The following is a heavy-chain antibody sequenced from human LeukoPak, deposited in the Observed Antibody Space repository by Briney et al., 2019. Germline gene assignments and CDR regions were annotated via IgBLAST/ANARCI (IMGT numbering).Heavy chain of an antibody. D-gene: IGHD3-10*01. J-gene: IGHJ4*02. V-gene: IGHV4-31*03. CDR3: VRCHGSGTTPLN. CDR1: VGSHSSGVYY. CDR2: YYYTGSN. Sequence: SGTLSLTRTVSVGSHSSGVYYWIWVRQHPGRDLEWLGYYYYTGSNYYNPSLNSRVTISVDTSKNQLSLKLSSVTAADTAVYYCVRCHGSGTTPLNWGQGTLVTVSS.